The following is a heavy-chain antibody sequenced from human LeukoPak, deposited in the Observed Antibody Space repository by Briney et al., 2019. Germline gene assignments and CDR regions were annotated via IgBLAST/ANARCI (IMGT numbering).Heavy chain of an antibody. V-gene: IGHV4-59*01. CDR3: VRADILTGSGRDAFDI. D-gene: IGHD3-9*01. CDR1: GGSISSYY. CDR2: IYYSGST. Sequence: SETLSLTCTVSGGSISSYYWSWIRQPPGKGLEWIGYIYYSGSTNYNPSLKSRVTISVDTSKNQFSLKLSSVTAADTAVYYCVRADILTGSGRDAFDIWGQGTMVTVSS. J-gene: IGHJ3*02.